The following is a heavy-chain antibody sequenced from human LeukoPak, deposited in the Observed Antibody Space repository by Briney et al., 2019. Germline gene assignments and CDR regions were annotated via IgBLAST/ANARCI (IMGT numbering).Heavy chain of an antibody. V-gene: IGHV6-1*01. CDR2: TYYRSKWYN. Sequence: SQTLSLTCAISGDSVSSNSAAWSWIRQSPSRGLEWLGRTYYRSKWYNDYAVSVKSRITINPDTSKNQFSLQLNSVTPEDTAVYYCARANSGSQPRRLDFDYWGQGTLVTVSS. CDR3: ARANSGSQPRRLDFDY. J-gene: IGHJ4*02. D-gene: IGHD1-26*01. CDR1: GDSVSSNSAA.